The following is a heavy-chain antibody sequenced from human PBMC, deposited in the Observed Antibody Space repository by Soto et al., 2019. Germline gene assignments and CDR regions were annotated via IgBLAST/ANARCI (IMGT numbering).Heavy chain of an antibody. V-gene: IGHV3-23*01. CDR2: ISGSGGST. D-gene: IGHD3-22*01. J-gene: IGHJ5*02. CDR3: ARDLYYDSSEDWFDP. CDR1: GFTFSSYA. Sequence: GGSLRLSCAASGFTFSSYAMSWVRQAPGKGLEWVSAISGSGGSTYYADSVKGRFTISRDNSKNTLYLQMNSLRAEDTAVYYCARDLYYDSSEDWFDPWAREPWSPSPQ.